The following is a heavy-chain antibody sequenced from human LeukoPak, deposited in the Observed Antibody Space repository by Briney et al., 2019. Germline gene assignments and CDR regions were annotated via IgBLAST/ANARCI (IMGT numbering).Heavy chain of an antibody. CDR2: ISAYNGNT. J-gene: IGHJ5*02. Sequence: ASVKVSSKASGYTFTSYGISWVRQAPGQGLEWMGWISAYNGNTNYAQKLQGRVTMTTDTSTSTAYMELRSRRSDDTAVYYCAIAAAGIVDPWGQGALVTVSS. D-gene: IGHD6-13*01. CDR1: GYTFTSYG. V-gene: IGHV1-18*01. CDR3: AIAAAGIVDP.